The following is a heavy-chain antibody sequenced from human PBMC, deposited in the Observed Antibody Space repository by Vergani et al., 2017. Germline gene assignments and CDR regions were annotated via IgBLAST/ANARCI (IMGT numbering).Heavy chain of an antibody. CDR1: GYTFTGYY. V-gene: IGHV1-2*02. J-gene: IGHJ3*02. Sequence: QVQLVQSGAEVKKPGASVKVSCKASGYTFTGYYIHWVRQAPGQGLEWMGWINPNSGDTKYAQKFQGRVTMTTDTSISTAYMELSRLRSDDTAVYYCARDATFGIWGQGTMVTVSS. CDR2: INPNSGDT. CDR3: ARDATFGI.